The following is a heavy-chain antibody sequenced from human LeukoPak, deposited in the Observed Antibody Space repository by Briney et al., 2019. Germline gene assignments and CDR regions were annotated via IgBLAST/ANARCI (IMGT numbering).Heavy chain of an antibody. Sequence: ASGKVSCKASGYTFTSYGISWVRQAPGQGLEWMGWISAYNGNTNYAQKLQGRVTMTTDTSTSTAYMELRSLRSDDTAVYYCARGPPWGTMIVVPDYWGQGTLVTVSS. CDR3: ARGPPWGTMIVVPDY. CDR1: GYTFTSYG. CDR2: ISAYNGNT. D-gene: IGHD3-22*01. J-gene: IGHJ4*02. V-gene: IGHV1-18*01.